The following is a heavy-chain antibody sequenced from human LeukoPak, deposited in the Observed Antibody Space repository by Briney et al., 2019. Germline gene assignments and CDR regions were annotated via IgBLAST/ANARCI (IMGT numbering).Heavy chain of an antibody. Sequence: SVKVSCKASGGTFSSYAISWVRQAPGQGLEWTGGIIPIFGTANYAQKFQGRVTITTDESTSTAYMELSSLRSEDTAVYYCARVPIGYCSSTSCYYYYYYMDVWGKGTTVTVSS. CDR2: IIPIFGTA. CDR1: GGTFSSYA. J-gene: IGHJ6*03. CDR3: ARVPIGYCSSTSCYYYYYYMDV. D-gene: IGHD2-2*03. V-gene: IGHV1-69*05.